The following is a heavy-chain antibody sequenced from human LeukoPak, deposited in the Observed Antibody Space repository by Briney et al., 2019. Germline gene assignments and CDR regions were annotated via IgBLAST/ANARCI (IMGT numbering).Heavy chain of an antibody. CDR3: ATRLRYFDWSRPAEYYFDY. CDR1: GYTFSSYD. CDR2: MNPKTGNT. D-gene: IGHD3-9*01. V-gene: IGHV1-8*02. Sequence: ASVKVSCKASGYTFSSYDINWVRQAAGQGLEWMGWMNPKTGNTGFSQKFQGRVTVTEDTSTDTAYMELSSLRSEDTAVYYCATRLRYFDWSRPAEYYFDYWGQGTLVTVSS. J-gene: IGHJ4*02.